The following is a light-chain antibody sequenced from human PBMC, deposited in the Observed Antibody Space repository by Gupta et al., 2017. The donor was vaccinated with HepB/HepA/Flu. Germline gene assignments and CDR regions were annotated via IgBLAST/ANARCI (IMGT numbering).Light chain of an antibody. CDR2: EVS. CDR1: SSDVGSYNR. J-gene: IGLJ2*01. Sequence: QSALTQPPPVSGSPGQSVTISCTGTSSDVGSYNRVSWYQQPPGTAPKLMIYEVSNRPSGVPDRFSGSKSGNPASLTISGLQAEDEADYYCSSYTSSSSVVFGGGTKLTVL. V-gene: IGLV2-18*02. CDR3: SSYTSSSSVV.